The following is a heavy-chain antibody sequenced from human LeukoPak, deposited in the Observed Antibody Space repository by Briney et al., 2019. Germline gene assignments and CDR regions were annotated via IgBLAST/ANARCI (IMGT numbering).Heavy chain of an antibody. D-gene: IGHD1-26*01. J-gene: IGHJ4*02. CDR1: GYTFNTYG. CDR3: ARATVGATPFDY. Sequence: ASVKVSCKASGYTFNTYGVIWVRQAPGKGFEWLGWISGQHGKTTYAQKFQDRVIMTTDTSTSTAYMELRSLTSDDTGVYFCARATVGATPFDYWGQGTLVTVSS. V-gene: IGHV1-18*01. CDR2: ISGQHGKT.